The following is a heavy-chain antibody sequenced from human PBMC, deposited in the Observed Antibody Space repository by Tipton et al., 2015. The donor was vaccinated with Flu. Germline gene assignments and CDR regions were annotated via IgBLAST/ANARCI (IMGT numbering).Heavy chain of an antibody. J-gene: IGHJ6*02. D-gene: IGHD1-26*01. V-gene: IGHV4-39*01. CDR3: ASGIQLGATPLSYYALDV. CDR1: GGSISSSRYY. CDR2: LYYSESA. Sequence: TLSLTCTVSGGSISSSRYYWGWIRQPPGRGLEWIGSLYYSESAYYNPSLRSRVTISVDTSNNQFSLELRYVTAADTAVYYCASGIQLGATPLSYYALDVWGQGTTVTVSS.